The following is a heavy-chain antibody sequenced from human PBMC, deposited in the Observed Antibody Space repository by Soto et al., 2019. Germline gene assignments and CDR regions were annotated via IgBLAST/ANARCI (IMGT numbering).Heavy chain of an antibody. Sequence: GGSLRLSCAASGFTFSSYAMHWVRQAPGKGLEWVAVISYDGSNKYYADSVKGRFTISRDNSKNTLYLQMNSLRAEDTAVYYCAREDFRELLVFDYWGQGTLVTVSS. J-gene: IGHJ4*02. CDR3: AREDFRELLVFDY. V-gene: IGHV3-30-3*01. CDR2: ISYDGSNK. CDR1: GFTFSSYA. D-gene: IGHD1-26*01.